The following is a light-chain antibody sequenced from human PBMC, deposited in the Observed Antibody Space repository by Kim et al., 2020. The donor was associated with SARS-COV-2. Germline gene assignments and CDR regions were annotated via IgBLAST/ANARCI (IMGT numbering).Light chain of an antibody. Sequence: VLTQSPGTLSLSPGERATLSCRASQPVSSSYLAWYQHKPGQSPRLVIYGASRRATGIPDRFSGSGSGTDFTLTISRLEPEDFGVYYCQQDYDLPYPFGQGTKLEI. V-gene: IGKV3-20*01. J-gene: IGKJ2*01. CDR2: GAS. CDR3: QQDYDLPYP. CDR1: QPVSSSY.